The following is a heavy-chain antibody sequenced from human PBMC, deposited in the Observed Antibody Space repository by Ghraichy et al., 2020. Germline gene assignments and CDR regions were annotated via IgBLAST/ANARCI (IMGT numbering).Heavy chain of an antibody. Sequence: GESLNISCKGSGYSFPTYWVGWVRQMPGKGLEWMGIIYPSDSDTRYSPSFQGQVTISADKSISTAYLQWSSLKASDTAMYYCARHIPSGSYGRYYFDYWGQGTLVTVSS. D-gene: IGHD3-10*01. V-gene: IGHV5-51*01. CDR1: GYSFPTYW. CDR3: ARHIPSGSYGRYYFDY. J-gene: IGHJ4*02. CDR2: IYPSDSDT.